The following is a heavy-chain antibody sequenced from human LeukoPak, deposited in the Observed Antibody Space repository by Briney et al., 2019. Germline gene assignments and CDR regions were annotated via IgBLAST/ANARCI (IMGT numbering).Heavy chain of an antibody. CDR3: ARLASGQAFDF. CDR1: GGSLTGYY. Sequence: ETPSLTCTVSGGSLTGYYWSCIPQTPRKGLGSIGYIYYTVTTIYNPSPTSRVTISVDTSNNQFSLKLSSATAADTAVYYCARLASGQAFDFWGQGTMVTVSS. J-gene: IGHJ3*01. CDR2: IYYTVTT. D-gene: IGHD3-10*01. V-gene: IGHV4-59*01.